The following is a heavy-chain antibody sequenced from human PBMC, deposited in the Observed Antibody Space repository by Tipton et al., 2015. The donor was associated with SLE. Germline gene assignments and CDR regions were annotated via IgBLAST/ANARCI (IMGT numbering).Heavy chain of an antibody. CDR1: RGSITSYY. CDR3: ARDGLGWGYYYYMDV. Sequence: LRLSCTVSRGSITSYYWSWIRQSPGKGLEWIGYIYYSGSTNYNPSFLSRVAMSVDTAENQFSLNLTSVTAADTALYYCARDGLGWGYYYYMDVWGKGTTVTVSS. J-gene: IGHJ6*03. CDR2: IYYSGST. D-gene: IGHD5/OR15-5a*01. V-gene: IGHV4-59*01.